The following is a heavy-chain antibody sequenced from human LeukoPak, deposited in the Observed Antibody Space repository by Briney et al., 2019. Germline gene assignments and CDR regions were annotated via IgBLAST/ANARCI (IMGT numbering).Heavy chain of an antibody. D-gene: IGHD6-19*01. Sequence: SQTPSLTCAISGDSVSSNSAAWNWIRQSPSRGLEWLGRTYYRSKWYNDYAVSVKSRITINPDTSKNQFSLQLNSVTPEDTAVYYCARDGIAVAGTLYYYYYGMDVWGQGTTVTVSS. CDR1: GDSVSSNSAA. CDR2: TYYRSKWYN. J-gene: IGHJ6*02. CDR3: ARDGIAVAGTLYYYYYGMDV. V-gene: IGHV6-1*01.